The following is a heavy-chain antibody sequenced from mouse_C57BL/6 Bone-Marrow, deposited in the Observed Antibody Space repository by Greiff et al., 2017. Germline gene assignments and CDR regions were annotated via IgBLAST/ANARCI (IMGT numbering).Heavy chain of an antibody. Sequence: QVTLKESGPGILQSSQTLSLTCSFSGFSLSTSGMGVSWIRQPSGKGLEWLAHIYWDDDKRYNPSLKSRLTISKDTSRNQGFLKITSVDTADTATYYCARSSPNWYYFDDWGQGTTLTVSS. V-gene: IGHV8-12*01. J-gene: IGHJ2*01. CDR1: GFSLSTSGMG. CDR3: ARSSPNWYYFDD. CDR2: IYWDDDK. D-gene: IGHD4-1*02.